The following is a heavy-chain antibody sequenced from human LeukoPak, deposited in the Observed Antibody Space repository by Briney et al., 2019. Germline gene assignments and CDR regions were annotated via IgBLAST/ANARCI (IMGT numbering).Heavy chain of an antibody. CDR1: GFTFSNAW. D-gene: IGHD5-18*01. V-gene: IGHV3-15*01. CDR3: TTIYSYGYKVDY. J-gene: IGHJ4*02. CDR2: IKSKTDGGTT. Sequence: GGSLRLSCAASGFTFSNAWMSWVRQAPGKGLEWVGRIKSKTDGGTTDYAAPVKGRFTISRDDSKNTLYLQMNSLKTEDTAVYYCTTIYSYGYKVDYWGQGTPVTVSS.